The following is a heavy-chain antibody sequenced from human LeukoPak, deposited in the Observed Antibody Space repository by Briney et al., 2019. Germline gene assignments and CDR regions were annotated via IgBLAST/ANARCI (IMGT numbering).Heavy chain of an antibody. CDR1: AYTFTGYY. Sequence: GASVKVSCKASAYTFTGYYMHWVRQAPGQGLEWMGWINPNSGGTNYAQKFQGRVTMTRDTSISTAYMELSRLRSDDTAVYYCARMMPGAPYNWFDPWGQGTLVTVSS. D-gene: IGHD2-2*01. CDR2: INPNSGGT. CDR3: ARMMPGAPYNWFDP. J-gene: IGHJ5*02. V-gene: IGHV1-2*02.